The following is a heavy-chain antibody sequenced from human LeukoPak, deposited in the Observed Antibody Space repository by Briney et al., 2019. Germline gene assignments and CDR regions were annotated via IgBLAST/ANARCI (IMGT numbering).Heavy chain of an antibody. V-gene: IGHV1-8*01. D-gene: IGHD4-23*01. Sequence: ASVKVSYKASGYTFTSYDINWVRQATGQGLEWMGWMNPNSGNTGYAQKFQGRVTMTRNTSISTAYMELSSLRSEDTAVYYWTTGYGGAGYYYYMDVWGKGTPVTVSS. J-gene: IGHJ6*03. CDR3: TTGYGGAGYYYYMDV. CDR1: GYTFTSYD. CDR2: MNPNSGNT.